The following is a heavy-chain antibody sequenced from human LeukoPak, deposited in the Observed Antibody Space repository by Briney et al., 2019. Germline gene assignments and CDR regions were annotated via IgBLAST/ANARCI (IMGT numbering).Heavy chain of an antibody. Sequence: SETLSLTCAVSGGSISSGGYSWSWIRQPPGKGLEWIGYIYHSGSTYYNPSLKSRVTISVDRSKIQFSLKLSSVTAADTAVYYCARVGEQLGSPAYFDYWGQGTLVTVSS. CDR2: IYHSGST. D-gene: IGHD6-13*01. V-gene: IGHV4-30-2*01. J-gene: IGHJ4*02. CDR3: ARVGEQLGSPAYFDY. CDR1: GGSISSGGYS.